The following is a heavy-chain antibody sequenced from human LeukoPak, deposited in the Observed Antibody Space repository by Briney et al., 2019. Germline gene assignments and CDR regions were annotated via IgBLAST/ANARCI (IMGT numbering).Heavy chain of an antibody. Sequence: GGSLRLSCAASGFTFSSYSMNWVRQAPGKGLEWVSSISSSSSYIYYADSVKGRFTISRDNAKNSLYLQMNSLRAEDTAVYYCAKNYYDSSGLFDYWGQGTLVTVSS. J-gene: IGHJ4*02. D-gene: IGHD3-22*01. CDR2: ISSSSSYI. CDR1: GFTFSSYS. V-gene: IGHV3-21*01. CDR3: AKNYYDSSGLFDY.